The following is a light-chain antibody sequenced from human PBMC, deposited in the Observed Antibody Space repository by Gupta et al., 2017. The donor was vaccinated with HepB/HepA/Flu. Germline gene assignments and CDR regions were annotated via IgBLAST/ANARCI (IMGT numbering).Light chain of an antibody. V-gene: IGLV2-14*03. CDR1: SSDVGGYNY. CDR2: DVS. J-gene: IGLJ3*02. CDR3: SSYTSGGTQV. Sequence: QSALTQPASVSGSPGQSITISCTGTSSDVGGYNYVAWFQQYPGTAPKVMIYDVSDRPSGISNRFSGSKSGNPASLTISGLQPEDEADYYCSSYTSGGTQVFGGGTKLTVL.